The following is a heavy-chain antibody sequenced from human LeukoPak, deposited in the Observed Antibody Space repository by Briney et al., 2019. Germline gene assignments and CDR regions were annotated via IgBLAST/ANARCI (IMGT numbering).Heavy chain of an antibody. CDR3: ARDSAYSSSWYDY. J-gene: IGHJ4*02. CDR1: GGSVSSGAYY. Sequence: PSETLSLTCTVSGGSVSSGAYYWSWIRQPPGRALEWIGYIYYSGSTNYNPSLKSRVTISQDTSKNQFSLKLNSVTPADTAVYYCARDSAYSSSWYDYWGQGTLVTVSS. CDR2: IYYSGST. D-gene: IGHD6-13*01. V-gene: IGHV4-61*08.